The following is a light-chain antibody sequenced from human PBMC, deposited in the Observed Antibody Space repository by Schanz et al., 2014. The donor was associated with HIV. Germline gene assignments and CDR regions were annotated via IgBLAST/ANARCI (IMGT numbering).Light chain of an antibody. CDR2: GAF. Sequence: EIVMTQSPATLSVSPGERATLSCRPSQSVSSNLAWYQHKPGQAPRLLIYGAFTRATGIPVRFSGRGSGTEFTLTISGLQSEDFALYYCQQYSDWPPSTFGQGTKVEIK. V-gene: IGKV3-15*01. CDR3: QQYSDWPPST. J-gene: IGKJ2*01. CDR1: QSVSSN.